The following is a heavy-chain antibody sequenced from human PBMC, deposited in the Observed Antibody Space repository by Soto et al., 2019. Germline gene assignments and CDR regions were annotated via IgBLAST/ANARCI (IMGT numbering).Heavy chain of an antibody. CDR1: GLSISTSGVA. CDR2: IYWDDDK. CDR3: AARLAGSTGSGTYFAS. J-gene: IGHJ4*02. D-gene: IGHD2-2*01. V-gene: IGHV2-5*02. Sequence: QITLQESGPTVITPTQTLTLTCTLSGLSISTSGVAVGWVRQAPGKALEWLTVIYWDDDKRYSPSLKNRLTITTGTSTNAVVLTMPTPHPMDTGTYYCAARLAGSTGSGTYFASWGPRSLVPVSS.